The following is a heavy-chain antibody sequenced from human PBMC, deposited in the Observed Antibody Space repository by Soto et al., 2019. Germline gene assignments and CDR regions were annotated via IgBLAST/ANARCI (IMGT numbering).Heavy chain of an antibody. CDR3: ARGLHCSSTSCYTGSWLFSFPSRGYWFDP. CDR2: INHSGST. Sequence: SETLSLTCAVYGGSFSGYYWSWIRQPPGKGLEWIGEINHSGSTNYNPSLKSRVTISVDTSKNQFSLKPSSVTAADTAVYYCARGLHCSSTSCYTGSWLFSFPSRGYWFDPWGQGTLVTVSS. J-gene: IGHJ5*02. D-gene: IGHD2-2*02. CDR1: GGSFSGYY. V-gene: IGHV4-34*01.